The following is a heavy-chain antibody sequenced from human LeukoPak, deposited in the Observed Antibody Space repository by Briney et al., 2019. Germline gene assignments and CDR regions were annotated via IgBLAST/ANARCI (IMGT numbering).Heavy chain of an antibody. V-gene: IGHV3-30*18. Sequence: PGRSLRLSCAASGFTFSSYGMHWVRQAPGEGLEWVAVISYDGSNKYYADSVKGRFTISRDNSRDTLYLEMNSLRAEDTAVYYCGKYVQVAVGANDYWGRGTLVTVSS. J-gene: IGHJ4*02. CDR1: GFTFSSYG. CDR3: GKYVQVAVGANDY. CDR2: ISYDGSNK. D-gene: IGHD1-26*01.